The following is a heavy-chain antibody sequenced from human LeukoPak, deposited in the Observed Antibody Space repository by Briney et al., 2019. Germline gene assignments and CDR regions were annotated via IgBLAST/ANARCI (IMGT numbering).Heavy chain of an antibody. CDR1: GFTFSSYS. V-gene: IGHV3-21*01. Sequence: GGSLRLSRAASGFTFSSYSMNWVRQAPGKGLEWVSSISSSSSYIYYADSVKGRFTISRDNAKNSLYLQMNSLRAEDTAVYYCARDGYEDILTGYYPYYFDYWGQGTLVTVSS. D-gene: IGHD3-9*01. CDR2: ISSSSSYI. CDR3: ARDGYEDILTGYYPYYFDY. J-gene: IGHJ4*02.